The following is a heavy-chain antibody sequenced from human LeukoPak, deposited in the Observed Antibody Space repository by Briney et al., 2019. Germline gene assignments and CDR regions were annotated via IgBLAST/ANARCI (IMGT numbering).Heavy chain of an antibody. CDR3: ARRAYNWGAFDI. V-gene: IGHV3-48*02. Sequence: PGGSLRLSCAASGFTFSTYNMNWVRQAPGKGLEWVSYISTDSDSIYYADSVKGRFTISRDNAKNSLYLQMNSLRDEDTAVYYCARRAYNWGAFDIWGQGTMVTVSS. CDR2: ISTDSDSI. CDR1: GFTFSTYN. D-gene: IGHD5-24*01. J-gene: IGHJ3*02.